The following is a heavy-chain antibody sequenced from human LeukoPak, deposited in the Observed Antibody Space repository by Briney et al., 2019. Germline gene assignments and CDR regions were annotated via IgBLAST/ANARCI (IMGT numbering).Heavy chain of an antibody. CDR3: ARDQSVAPGLEYFQH. J-gene: IGHJ1*01. CDR1: GGTFSSYA. Sequence: ASVKVSCKASGGTFSSYAISWVRQAPGQGLEWMGRIIPILGIANYAQKFQGRVTVTRDTSTSTVYMELSSLRSEDTAVYYCARDQSVAPGLEYFQHWGQGTLVTVSS. CDR2: IIPILGIA. V-gene: IGHV1-69*04.